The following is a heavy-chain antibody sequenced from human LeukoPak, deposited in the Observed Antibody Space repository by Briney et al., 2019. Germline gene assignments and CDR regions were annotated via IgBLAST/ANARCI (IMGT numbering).Heavy chain of an antibody. CDR2: INHSGST. Sequence: SETLSLTCTVSGDSISSSSSYWSWIRQPPGKGLEWIGEINHSGSTNYNPSLKSRVTISVDTSKNQFSLKLSSVTAADTAVYYCARLRSGLPYSGYISWGQGTLVTVSS. CDR3: ARLRSGLPYSGYIS. CDR1: GDSISSSSSY. J-gene: IGHJ5*02. D-gene: IGHD5-12*01. V-gene: IGHV4-39*07.